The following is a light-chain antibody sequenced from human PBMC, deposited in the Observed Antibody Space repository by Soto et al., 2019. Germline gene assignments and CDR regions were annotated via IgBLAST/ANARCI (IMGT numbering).Light chain of an antibody. Sequence: EIVFTQSPGTLSLSPVERATLSCRASQSVSSSYLAWYQQKPGQAPRLLIYGASSRATGIPDRFSGSGSGTDFTLTISRLEPEDFAVYYCQQYGSSRGTFGQGTKV. CDR2: GAS. CDR3: QQYGSSRGT. CDR1: QSVSSSY. V-gene: IGKV3-20*01. J-gene: IGKJ1*01.